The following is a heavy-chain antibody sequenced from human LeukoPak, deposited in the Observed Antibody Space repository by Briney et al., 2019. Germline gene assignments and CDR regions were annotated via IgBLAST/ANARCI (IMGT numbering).Heavy chain of an antibody. CDR2: ISAYNGNT. Sequence: GASVKVSCKASGYTFTSYGISWVRQAPGQGLEWMGWISAYNGNTNYAQKLQGRVTMTRNTSISTAYMEPSSLRSEDTAVYYCARGLLYGDYEGYYFDYWGQGTLVTVSS. CDR1: GYTFTSYG. V-gene: IGHV1-18*01. D-gene: IGHD4-17*01. CDR3: ARGLLYGDYEGYYFDY. J-gene: IGHJ4*02.